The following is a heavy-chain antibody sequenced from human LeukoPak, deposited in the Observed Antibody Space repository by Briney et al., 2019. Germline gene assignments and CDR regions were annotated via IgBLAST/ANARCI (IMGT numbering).Heavy chain of an antibody. J-gene: IGHJ4*02. V-gene: IGHV3-30-3*01. Sequence: GGSLRLSCTASGFPFSGNAMHWVRQAPGKGLEWVGVIFYDGNTVHYADSVKGRFTISRDNSKNTLYLQMNSLGTDDTAVYYCAREEEWELPDYWGQGTLVIVSS. CDR2: IFYDGNTV. D-gene: IGHD1-26*01. CDR1: GFPFSGNA. CDR3: AREEEWELPDY.